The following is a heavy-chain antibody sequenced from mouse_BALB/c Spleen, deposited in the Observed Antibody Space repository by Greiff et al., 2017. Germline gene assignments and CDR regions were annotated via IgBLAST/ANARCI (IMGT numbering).Heavy chain of an antibody. CDR3: RRYDGMDY. J-gene: IGHJ4*01. CDR2: ISSGGSYT. Sequence: EVKLMESGGDLVKPGGSLKLSCAASGFTFSSYGMSWVRQTPDKRLEWVATISSGGSYTYYPDSVKGRFTISRDNAKNTLYLQMSSLKSEDTAMYYCRRYDGMDYWGQGTSVTVSS. CDR1: GFTFSSYG. D-gene: IGHD2-14*01. V-gene: IGHV5-6*01.